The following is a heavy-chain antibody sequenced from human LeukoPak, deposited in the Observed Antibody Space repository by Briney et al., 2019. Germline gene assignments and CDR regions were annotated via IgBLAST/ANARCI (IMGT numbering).Heavy chain of an antibody. V-gene: IGHV3-9*01. Sequence: GGSLRLSCAASGFTFRSYGMSWVRQAPGKGLEWVSGISWNSGTIYYADSVKGRFTISRDDAKNSLYLQMHSLRAEDTALYYCAKRSAAGTVGYFDYWGQGTLVTVSS. D-gene: IGHD6-13*01. CDR3: AKRSAAGTVGYFDY. CDR2: ISWNSGTI. CDR1: GFTFRSYG. J-gene: IGHJ4*02.